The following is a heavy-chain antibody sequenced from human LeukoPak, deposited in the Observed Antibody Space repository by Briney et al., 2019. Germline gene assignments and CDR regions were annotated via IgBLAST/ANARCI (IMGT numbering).Heavy chain of an antibody. CDR2: INHSGST. J-gene: IGHJ4*02. CDR3: ARGKRGYSSSWYDY. V-gene: IGHV4-34*01. Sequence: SETLSLTCAVYGGSFSGYYWSWIRQPPGKGLEWIGEINHSGSTNYNPSLKSRVTISVDTSKNQFSLKLSSVTAADTAVYYCARGKRGYSSSWYDYWGQGTLVTVSS. CDR1: GGSFSGYY. D-gene: IGHD6-13*01.